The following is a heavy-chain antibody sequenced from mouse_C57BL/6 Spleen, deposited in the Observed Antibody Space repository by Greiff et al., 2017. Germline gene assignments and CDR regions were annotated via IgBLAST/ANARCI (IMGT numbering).Heavy chain of an antibody. CDR1: GYTFTSYW. CDR3: AREEGRQLRPLYYAMDY. J-gene: IGHJ4*01. CDR2: INPSNGGT. D-gene: IGHD3-2*02. Sequence: QVQLKQPGTELVKPGASVKLSCKASGYTFTSYWMHWVKQRPGQGLEWIGNINPSNGGTNYNEKFKSKATLTVDKSSSTAYMQLSSLTSEDSAVYYCAREEGRQLRPLYYAMDYWGQGTSVTVSS. V-gene: IGHV1-53*01.